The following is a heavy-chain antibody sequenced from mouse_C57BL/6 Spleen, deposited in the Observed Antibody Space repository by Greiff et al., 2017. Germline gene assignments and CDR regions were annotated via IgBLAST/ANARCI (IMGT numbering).Heavy chain of an antibody. CDR3: ARPYYYGSSYWYFDV. CDR2: IYPGSGST. Sequence: QVQLQQPGAELVKPGASVKMSCKASGYTFTSYWITWVKQRPGQGLEWIGDIYPGSGSTNYNEKFKSKATLTVDTSSSTAYMQLSILSSEDSAVYYCARPYYYGSSYWYFDVWGTGTTVTVSS. CDR1: GYTFTSYW. D-gene: IGHD1-1*01. V-gene: IGHV1-55*01. J-gene: IGHJ1*03.